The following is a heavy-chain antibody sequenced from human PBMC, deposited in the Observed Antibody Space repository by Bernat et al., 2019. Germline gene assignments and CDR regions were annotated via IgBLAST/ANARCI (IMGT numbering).Heavy chain of an antibody. V-gene: IGHV4-39*01. CDR3: ARPGYDFRVH. J-gene: IGHJ4*02. Sequence: QLQLQESGPGLVKPSETLSLTCTVSGGSISSSSYYWCWIRQPPGKGLEWIGSIYYSGSTYYNPSLKTRVTISVDTSKNQFSLKLSSVTAADTAVYYCARPGYDFRVHWGQGTLVTVSS. D-gene: IGHD5-12*01. CDR1: GGSISSSSYY. CDR2: IYYSGST.